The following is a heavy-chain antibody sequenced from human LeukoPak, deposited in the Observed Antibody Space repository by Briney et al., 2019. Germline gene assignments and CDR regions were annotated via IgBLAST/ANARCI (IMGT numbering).Heavy chain of an antibody. CDR2: ISGSGGST. Sequence: AVYLRLSCAASGFTFSSYAMSWVRQAPGQGLEWVSAISGSGGSTYYADSVKGRFTISRDNSKNTLYLQMNSPRAEDTAVYYCAKDRNDFNGMDVWGQGTTVTVSS. CDR1: GFTFSSYA. CDR3: AKDRNDFNGMDV. V-gene: IGHV3-23*01. J-gene: IGHJ6*01. D-gene: IGHD1-1*01.